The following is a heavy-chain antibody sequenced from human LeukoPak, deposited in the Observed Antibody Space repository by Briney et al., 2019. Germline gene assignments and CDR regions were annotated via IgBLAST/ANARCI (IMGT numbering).Heavy chain of an antibody. CDR2: IKEDGSEK. CDR1: GFTLSSYW. CDR3: AKERLVAVAGITAYDDY. Sequence: GGSLRLSCAASGFTLSSYWMSWVRQAPGKGLEWVANIKEDGSEKYYVDSVKGRFTISRDNAENSVYLQMNGLRAEDTAVYYCAKERLVAVAGITAYDDYWGQGTLVTVSS. V-gene: IGHV3-7*01. J-gene: IGHJ4*02. D-gene: IGHD6-19*01.